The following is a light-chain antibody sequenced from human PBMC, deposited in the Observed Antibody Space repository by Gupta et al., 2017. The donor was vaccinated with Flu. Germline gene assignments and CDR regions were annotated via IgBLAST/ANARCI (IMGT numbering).Light chain of an antibody. CDR2: SNN. CDR1: SPNIGSNT. Sequence: QSVLTQPPSASGTPGQRVHISCSGSSPNIGSNTVNWYQQLPGTAPKLLIYSNNQRPSGVPDRFSGSKSGTSASLAISGLQSEDEADYYCAAWDDSLNGPVFGGGTKLTVL. V-gene: IGLV1-44*01. CDR3: AAWDDSLNGPV. J-gene: IGLJ2*01.